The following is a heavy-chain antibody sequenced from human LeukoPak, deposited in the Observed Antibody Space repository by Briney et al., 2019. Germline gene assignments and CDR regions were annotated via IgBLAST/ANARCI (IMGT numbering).Heavy chain of an antibody. V-gene: IGHV3-33*08. J-gene: IGHJ4*02. CDR1: GFTFRNYV. CDR2: IWYDGSNK. CDR3: AREKGGYCSSTSCALDY. D-gene: IGHD2-2*01. Sequence: PGGSLRLSCAASGFTFRNYVIHWVRQAPGKGLEWVAVIWYDGSNKYYADSVKGRFTISRDNSKNTLYLQMNSLRAEDTAVYYCAREKGGYCSSTSCALDYWGQGTLVTVSS.